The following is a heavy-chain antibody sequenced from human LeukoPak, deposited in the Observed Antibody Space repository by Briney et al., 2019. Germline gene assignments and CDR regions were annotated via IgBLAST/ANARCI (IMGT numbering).Heavy chain of an antibody. V-gene: IGHV3-23*01. J-gene: IGHJ3*02. D-gene: IGHD4-23*01. CDR1: GFTFSSYA. CDR2: IRVSGST. CDR3: AKEYGGNRLEDAFDI. Sequence: GGSLRLSRTTSGFTFSSYALSWVRQAPGKGLEWVSGIRVSGSTYYPDSVTGRFTISRDNSENTLYLQMNSLRAEDTAVYYCAKEYGGNRLEDAFDIWGQGTMVTVSS.